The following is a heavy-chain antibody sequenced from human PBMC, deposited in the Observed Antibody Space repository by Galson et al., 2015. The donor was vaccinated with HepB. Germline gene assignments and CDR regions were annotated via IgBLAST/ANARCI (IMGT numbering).Heavy chain of an antibody. CDR2: INTNTGNP. J-gene: IGHJ4*03. CDR3: ARVDREVCGGDCYIDY. D-gene: IGHD2-21*02. CDR1: GYTFTSYA. Sequence: SVKVSCKASGYTFTSYAMNWVRQAPGQGLEWMGWINTNTGNPTYAQGFTGRFVFSLDTSVSTAYLQISSLKAEDAAVYYCARVDREVCGGDCYIDYWGQGTLVTVSS. V-gene: IGHV7-4-1*02.